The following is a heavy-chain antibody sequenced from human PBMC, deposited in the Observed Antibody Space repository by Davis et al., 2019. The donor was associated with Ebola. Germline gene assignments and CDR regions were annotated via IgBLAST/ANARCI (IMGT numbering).Heavy chain of an antibody. Sequence: GESLKISCAASGFTFSSYSMNWVRQAPGKGLEWVSSISSSSYIYYADSVKGRFTISRDNAKNSLYLQMNSLRAEDTAVYYCARGTGAKGYWGQGTLVTVSS. J-gene: IGHJ4*02. CDR3: ARGTGAKGY. CDR2: ISSSSYI. D-gene: IGHD1-26*01. V-gene: IGHV3-21*01. CDR1: GFTFSSYS.